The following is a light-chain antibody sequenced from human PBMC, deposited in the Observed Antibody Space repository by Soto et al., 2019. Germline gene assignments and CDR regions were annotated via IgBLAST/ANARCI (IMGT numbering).Light chain of an antibody. CDR3: LQDNNSPRT. J-gene: IGKJ1*01. V-gene: IGKV1-6*01. CDR2: AAS. CDR1: QAIRSD. Sequence: MTQSPSSLSASVGDRVTITCRASQAIRSDLGWYQMKPGKVPKLLIYAASNLQSGVPSRVIGRGYGTDFTLTISSLQPEDFATYYCLQDNNSPRTFGQGTKVDIK.